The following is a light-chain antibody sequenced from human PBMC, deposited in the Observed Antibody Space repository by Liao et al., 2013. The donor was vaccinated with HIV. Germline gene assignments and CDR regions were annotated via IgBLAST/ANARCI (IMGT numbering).Light chain of an antibody. CDR1: SLGRRS. CDR3: QIWDTENDHGGV. V-gene: IGLV3-21*04. J-gene: IGLJ2*01. Sequence: SYVLTQPPSVSVAPGRTATIICGGTSLGRRSVHWYQQRPGQAPVLVIYSDSDRPSGIPDRFSGSNSGTAATLTITRVEAGDEADYYCQIWDTENDHGGVFGGGTKLTVL. CDR2: SDS.